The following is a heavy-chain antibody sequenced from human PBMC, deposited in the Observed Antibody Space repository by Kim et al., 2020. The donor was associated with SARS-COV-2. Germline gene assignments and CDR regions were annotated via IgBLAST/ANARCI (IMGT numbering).Heavy chain of an antibody. CDR3: ARVAIPAAPHFDS. V-gene: IGHV4-30-4*01. Sequence: SETLSLTCSVSGDSITRGDFYFSWIRQPPGRGLEWLGYIYYSGNTYYNPSLRGRLTLSVDPSKNDFSLTLKSVTAADTAVYFCARVAIPAAPHFDSWGRG. J-gene: IGHJ4*02. D-gene: IGHD2-2*01. CDR2: IYYSGNT. CDR1: GDSITRGDFY.